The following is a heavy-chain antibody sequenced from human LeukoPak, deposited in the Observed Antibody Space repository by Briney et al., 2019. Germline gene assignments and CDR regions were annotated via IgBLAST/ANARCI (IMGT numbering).Heavy chain of an antibody. J-gene: IGHJ5*02. CDR3: GRDSNWSGYKS. D-gene: IGHD3-3*01. Sequence: GGALRLSCVASRFTSSSYSMNWVRDAPGKGLEWVSPLCSSRRYIYYTDSVKSRFTTSTDTAQNALYLHMKRLRAEDTALYYSGRDSNWSGYKSWGQGTMVSVCS. CDR2: LCSSRRYI. CDR1: RFTSSSYS. V-gene: IGHV3-21*03.